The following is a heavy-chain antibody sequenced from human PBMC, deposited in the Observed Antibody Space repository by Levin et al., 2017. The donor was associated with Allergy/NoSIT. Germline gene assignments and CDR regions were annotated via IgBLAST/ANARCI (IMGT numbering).Heavy chain of an antibody. CDR2: IYHSGST. V-gene: IGHV4-30-2*01. J-gene: IGHJ6*03. CDR3: AGCSSTSCHYYYYMDV. CDR1: GGSISSGGYS. Sequence: SETLSLTCAVSGGSISSGGYSWSWIRQPPGKGLEWIGYIYHSGSTYYNPSLKSRVTISVDRSKNQFSLKLSSVTAADTAVYYCAGCSSTSCHYYYYMDVWGKGTTVTVSS. D-gene: IGHD2-2*01.